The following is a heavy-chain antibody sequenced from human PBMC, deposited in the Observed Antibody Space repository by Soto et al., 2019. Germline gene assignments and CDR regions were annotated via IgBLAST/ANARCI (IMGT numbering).Heavy chain of an antibody. V-gene: IGHV1-18*01. Sequence: QGQLVQSGAEVKKPGASVKVSCKASGYTFTSYGISWVRQAPGQWLEWMGWISAYNGNTNYPQKLQGRVTMTTDTSPSTAYMQLRSLRSDDTAVYYCAREAIIAVAGGFDYSGQRTRGPVAS. D-gene: IGHD6-19*01. CDR1: GYTFTSYG. CDR3: AREAIIAVAGGFDY. CDR2: ISAYNGNT. J-gene: IGHJ4*02.